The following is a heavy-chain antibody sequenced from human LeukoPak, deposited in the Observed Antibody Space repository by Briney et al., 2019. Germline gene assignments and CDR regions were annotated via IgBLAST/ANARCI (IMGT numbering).Heavy chain of an antibody. D-gene: IGHD2-21*02. J-gene: IGHJ6*03. CDR3: ARGQKFIGVTLYYYYYMDV. Sequence: GASVKVSCKASGYTFTSYDINWVRQATGQGLEWMGWLNPNSGNTGYAQKFQGRVTITRNTSISTVYMELSSLRYEDTAVYYCARGQKFIGVTLYYYYYMDVWGKGTTVTVSS. V-gene: IGHV1-8*03. CDR2: LNPNSGNT. CDR1: GYTFTSYD.